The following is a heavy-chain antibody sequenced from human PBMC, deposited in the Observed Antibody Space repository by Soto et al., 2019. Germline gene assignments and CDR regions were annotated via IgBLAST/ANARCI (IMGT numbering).Heavy chain of an antibody. J-gene: IGHJ4*02. V-gene: IGHV3-7*04. CDR2: IKEDGSEK. Sequence: EVQLVESGGGLVQPGGSLRLSCAASGFTFSSYWMSWVRQATGKGLEWVANIKEDGSEKYYVDSVKGRFTISRDNAKNSLYLQMNSLRVEDTAVYYCARATGADKEDYWGQGTLVTVSS. D-gene: IGHD3-10*01. CDR1: GFTFSSYW. CDR3: ARATGADKEDY.